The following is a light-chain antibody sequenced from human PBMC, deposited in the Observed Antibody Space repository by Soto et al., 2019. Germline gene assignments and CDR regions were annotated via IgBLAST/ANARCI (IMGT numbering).Light chain of an antibody. J-gene: IGLJ7*01. Sequence: QSVLTQPPSASGTPGQRVTISCSGSSSNIGSNYVYWYQQLPGTAPKLLIYRNNQRTSGVPDRFSGSKSGTSASLAISGLRSEDEDDYYCAAWDDSLSGPVFGGGTQLTVL. CDR2: RNN. CDR3: AAWDDSLSGPV. V-gene: IGLV1-47*01. CDR1: SSNIGSNY.